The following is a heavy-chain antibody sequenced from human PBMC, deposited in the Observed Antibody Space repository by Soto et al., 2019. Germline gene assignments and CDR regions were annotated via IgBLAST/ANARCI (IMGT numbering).Heavy chain of an antibody. V-gene: IGHV1-18*01. CDR3: ARDWGQQWLAYGLDV. J-gene: IGHJ6*02. D-gene: IGHD6-19*01. CDR2: ISPYNGHT. CDR1: GYTFTNYG. Sequence: QVQLVQSGDEVKKLGASVKVSCKASGYTFTNYGISWVRQAPGQGLEWMGWISPYNGHTTSAQQLQGRHTMTTDTATSTAKIEMRSLRSDDAEVYFCARDWGQQWLAYGLDVWGQGTTVTVSS.